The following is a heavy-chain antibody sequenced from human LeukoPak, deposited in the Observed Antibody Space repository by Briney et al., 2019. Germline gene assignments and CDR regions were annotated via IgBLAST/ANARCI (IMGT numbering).Heavy chain of an antibody. J-gene: IGHJ3*01. CDR1: GFTFSSYW. CDR3: ARGWLPSDITLK. D-gene: IGHD3-22*01. Sequence: GGSLTLSCAASGFTFSSYWMHWVRQPPGKGLVWVSRIKGDGSDTNYADSVKGRFTISRDNARNTLYLHMNSLRAEDTAVYYCARGWLPSDITLKWGQGTMVTVSS. CDR2: IKGDGSDT. V-gene: IGHV3-74*01.